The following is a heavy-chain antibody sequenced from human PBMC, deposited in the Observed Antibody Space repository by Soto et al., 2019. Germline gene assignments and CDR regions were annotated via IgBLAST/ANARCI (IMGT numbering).Heavy chain of an antibody. CDR1: GFTFSDYA. Sequence: PGGSLRLSCVASGFTFSDYAMAWVRQSPGKGLEWVSSISGSGGSTYYADSVKGRFTISRDNSKNTVFPQMNSLRAEDTAVYYCAKDHGMDVWGRGATVTVSS. V-gene: IGHV3-23*01. CDR2: ISGSGGST. CDR3: AKDHGMDV. J-gene: IGHJ6*02.